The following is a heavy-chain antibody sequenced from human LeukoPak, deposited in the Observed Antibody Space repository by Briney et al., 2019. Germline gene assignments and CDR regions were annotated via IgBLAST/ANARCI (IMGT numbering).Heavy chain of an antibody. CDR2: INHSGST. CDR3: ARGPYSSGWYPVGYFQH. CDR1: GGSFSGYY. Sequence: SGTLSLTCAVYGGSFSGYYWSWIRQPPGKGLEWIGEINHSGSTNYNPSLKSRVTISVDTSKNQFSLKLSSVTAADTAVYYCARGPYSSGWYPVGYFQHWGQGTLVTVSS. D-gene: IGHD6-19*01. V-gene: IGHV4-34*01. J-gene: IGHJ1*01.